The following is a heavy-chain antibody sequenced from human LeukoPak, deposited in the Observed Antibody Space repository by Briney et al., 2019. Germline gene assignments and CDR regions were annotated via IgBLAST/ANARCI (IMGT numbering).Heavy chain of an antibody. J-gene: IGHJ4*02. Sequence: GGSLRLSCAASGFTFSYHWMHWVRQVPGKGPVWVSRIDGGGSSISYADSVKGRFTISRDNAKNTVYLQMNSLRAEDTAVYYCAKGGSSSPRSTFDYWGQGTLLTVSS. V-gene: IGHV3-74*01. D-gene: IGHD6-13*01. CDR3: AKGGSSSPRSTFDY. CDR1: GFTFSYHW. CDR2: IDGGGSSI.